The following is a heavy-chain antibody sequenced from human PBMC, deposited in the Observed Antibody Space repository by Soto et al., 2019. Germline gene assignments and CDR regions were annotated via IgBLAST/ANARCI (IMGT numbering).Heavy chain of an antibody. D-gene: IGHD3-16*01. CDR1: GFTFSNYA. CDR2: IGGIGQYA. CDR3: AKGGTSHIYGIDD. V-gene: IGHV3-23*01. Sequence: GSLRLSYSASGFTFSNYAMNWVRPAPGKGLEWVAIIGGIGQYAFYADSVKGRFTFSRDNSQNTIYLEMNNPRTEDTAIYFCAKGGTSHIYGIDDWAPGSAVTVSS. J-gene: IGHJ6*02.